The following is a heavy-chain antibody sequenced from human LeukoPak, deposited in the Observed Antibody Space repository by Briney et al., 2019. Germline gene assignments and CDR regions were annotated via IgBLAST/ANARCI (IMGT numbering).Heavy chain of an antibody. CDR2: IYYSGST. V-gene: IGHV4-59*01. CDR1: GGSISSYY. J-gene: IGHJ6*03. Sequence: SETLSLTCTVSGGSISSYYCSWMRQPPRKGRVGCGYIYYSGSTNYNPSLKSRVTISVDTSTNQFSLKLSSVTAADTAVYYCARAPPSYRYYYYYMDVWGKGTTVTVSS. D-gene: IGHD1-26*01. CDR3: ARAPPSYRYYYYYMDV.